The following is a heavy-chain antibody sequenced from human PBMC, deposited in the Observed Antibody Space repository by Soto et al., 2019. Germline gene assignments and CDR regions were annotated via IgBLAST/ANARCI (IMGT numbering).Heavy chain of an antibody. CDR3: ARVDEILTGYYYFDD. Sequence: PGGSLRLSCAASVFTFSDYYMSWIRQAPGKGLKWVSYISSSGSTIYYADSVKGRLTISSDNAKNSLYLQMNSLRAEATTVNYYARVDEILTGYYYFDDWGQGTLVTVAS. D-gene: IGHD3-9*01. J-gene: IGHJ4*02. CDR2: ISSSGSTI. CDR1: VFTFSDYY. V-gene: IGHV3-11*01.